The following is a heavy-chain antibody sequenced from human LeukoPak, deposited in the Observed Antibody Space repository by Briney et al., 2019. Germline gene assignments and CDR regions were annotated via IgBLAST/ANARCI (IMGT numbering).Heavy chain of an antibody. CDR2: IYYSGYT. CDR1: GGSISNSTYY. CDR3: ARHSPGYYYYDMDV. J-gene: IGHJ6*02. Sequence: SETLSLTCIVSGGSISNSTYYWGWIRQPPGKGLEWIGSIYYSGYTYYNPSLKSRVTISVDTSKNQFSLKLSSVTAADTAVYYCARHSPGYYYYDMDVWGQGTTVTVSS. V-gene: IGHV4-39*01.